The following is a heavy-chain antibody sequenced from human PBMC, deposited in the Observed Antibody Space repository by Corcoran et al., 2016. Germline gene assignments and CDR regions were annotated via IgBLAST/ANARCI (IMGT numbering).Heavy chain of an antibody. V-gene: IGHV3-53*01. CDR3: AREGYSRAFDY. D-gene: IGHD6-13*01. CDR2: IYSGGST. Sequence: EVQLVESGGGLIQPGGSLRLSCAASGFTVSSNYMSWVRQAPGKGLEWVSVIYSGGSTNYADSVKGRFTISRDNSKNTLYLQMKSLSAEDTAVYYCAREGYSRAFDYWGQGTLVTVSS. J-gene: IGHJ4*02. CDR1: GFTVSSNY.